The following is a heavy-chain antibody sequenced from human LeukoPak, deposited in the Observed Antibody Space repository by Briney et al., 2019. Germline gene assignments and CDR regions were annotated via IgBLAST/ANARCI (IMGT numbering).Heavy chain of an antibody. Sequence: GGSLRLSCAASGFTVSSNYMSWVRQAPGKGLEWVSVIYSGGSTYYADSVKGRFTISRDNSKNTLYLQMNSLRAEDTAVYYCAGPYYDILTAPDRNGYPDAFDIWGQGTMVTVSS. V-gene: IGHV3-53*01. J-gene: IGHJ3*02. CDR1: GFTVSSNY. CDR2: IYSGGST. D-gene: IGHD3-9*01. CDR3: AGPYYDILTAPDRNGYPDAFDI.